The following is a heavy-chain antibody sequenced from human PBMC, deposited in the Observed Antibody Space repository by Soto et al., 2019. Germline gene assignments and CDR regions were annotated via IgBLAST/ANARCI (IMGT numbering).Heavy chain of an antibody. Sequence: QVQLQQWGAGLLKPSETLSLTCAVYGGSFSGYYWSWIRQPPGKGLEWIGEINHSGSTNYNPYLKSRVTRSVDTSKNQFSLKLSSVTAADTAVYYCARREAPQTRSSSWKRYYFDYWGQGTLVTVSS. CDR2: INHSGST. D-gene: IGHD6-13*01. CDR1: GGSFSGYY. CDR3: ARREAPQTRSSSWKRYYFDY. V-gene: IGHV4-34*01. J-gene: IGHJ4*02.